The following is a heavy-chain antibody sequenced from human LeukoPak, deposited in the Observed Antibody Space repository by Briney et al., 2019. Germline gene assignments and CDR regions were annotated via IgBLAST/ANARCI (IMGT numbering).Heavy chain of an antibody. CDR2: ISGGGATT. J-gene: IGHJ4*02. CDR3: AKSTGYSTTGRDFDS. CDR1: GFTFSSYA. D-gene: IGHD6-13*01. V-gene: IGHV3-23*01. Sequence: GGSLRLSCAASGFTFSSYAMSCVRQAPGKGLEWVSDISGGGATTFYADSVKGRFTISRDNSKNTLYLQLSSLRAEDTAVYYCAKSTGYSTTGRDFDSWGRGTLVTVSS.